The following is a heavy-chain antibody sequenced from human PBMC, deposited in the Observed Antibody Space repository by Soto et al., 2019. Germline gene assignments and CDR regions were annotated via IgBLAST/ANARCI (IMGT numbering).Heavy chain of an antibody. V-gene: IGHV1-18*01. CDR3: ARDRPTSSIRARDYYYAMDV. CDR1: GFTFITYG. Sequence: ASVKVSCKASGFTFITYGISWVRQAPGQGVEWMGWISSYNGNTNYAQKLQGRVTMTTDTSTTTAYMELRSLRSDDTAVYYCARDRPTSSIRARDYYYAMDVWGQGTTVTVSS. D-gene: IGHD6-6*01. CDR2: ISSYNGNT. J-gene: IGHJ6*02.